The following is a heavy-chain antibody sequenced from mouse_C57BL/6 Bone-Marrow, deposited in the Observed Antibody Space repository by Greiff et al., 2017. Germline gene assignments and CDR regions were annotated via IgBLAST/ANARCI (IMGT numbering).Heavy chain of an antibody. Sequence: EVHLVESGGGLVQPGGSLSLSCAASGFTFPDYYMSWVRQPPGKALEWLGFIRNKANGYTTEYSASVKGRFTISRDNSQSILYLQMNALRAEDSATYYCARSTTVVATDWYFDVWGTGTTVTVSS. V-gene: IGHV7-3*01. CDR2: IRNKANGYTT. CDR1: GFTFPDYY. D-gene: IGHD1-1*01. J-gene: IGHJ1*03. CDR3: ARSTTVVATDWYFDV.